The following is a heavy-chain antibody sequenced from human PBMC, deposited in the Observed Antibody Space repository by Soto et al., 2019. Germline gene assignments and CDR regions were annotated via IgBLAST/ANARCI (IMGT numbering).Heavy chain of an antibody. V-gene: IGHV4-34*01. CDR2: INHSGST. J-gene: IGHJ5*02. Sequence: SETLSLTCAVYGGSFSGYYWSWIRQPPGKGLEWIGEINHSGSTNYNPSLKSRVTISVDASKNQFSLKLSSVTAADTAAYYCARKPYSRLFDPWGQGTLVTVSS. D-gene: IGHD6-13*01. CDR1: GGSFSGYY. CDR3: ARKPYSRLFDP.